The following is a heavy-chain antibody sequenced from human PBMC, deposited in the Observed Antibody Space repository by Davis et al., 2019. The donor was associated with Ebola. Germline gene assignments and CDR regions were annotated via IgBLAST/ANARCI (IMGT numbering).Heavy chain of an antibody. V-gene: IGHV4-34*01. CDR1: GGSFSGYY. CDR3: ARGGYSYEYYGMDV. J-gene: IGHJ6*02. D-gene: IGHD5-18*01. Sequence: MPSETLSLTCAVYGGSFSGYYWSWIRQPPGKGLEWIGEINHSGSTNYNPSLKSRVTISVDTSKNQFSLKLSSVTAADTAVYYCARGGYSYEYYGMDVWGQGTTVTVSS. CDR2: INHSGST.